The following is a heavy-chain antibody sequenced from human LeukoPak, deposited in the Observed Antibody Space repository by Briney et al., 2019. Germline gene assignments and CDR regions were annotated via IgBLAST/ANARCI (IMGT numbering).Heavy chain of an antibody. Sequence: GGSLRLSCAASGFTFSSYGMSWVRQAPGKGLEWVSAISGSGGSTYYADSVKGRFTISRDNSKNTLYLQMNNLRAEDTAVYYCAKDSTYYYDSSGYYYFDYWGQGTLVTVSS. D-gene: IGHD3-22*01. CDR1: GFTFSSYG. CDR3: AKDSTYYYDSSGYYYFDY. V-gene: IGHV3-23*01. CDR2: ISGSGGST. J-gene: IGHJ4*02.